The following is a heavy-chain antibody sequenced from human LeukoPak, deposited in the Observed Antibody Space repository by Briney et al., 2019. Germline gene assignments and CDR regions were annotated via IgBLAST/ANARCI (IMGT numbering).Heavy chain of an antibody. CDR3: ARERGGYDSGGFFDY. D-gene: IGHD3-22*01. CDR2: ISTSGST. CDR1: TGSISSGSYY. Sequence: PSETLSLTCNVSTGSISSGSYYWSWIRQPAGKGLEWIGRISTSGSTNYNPSLKSRVTISVDSSKNQFSLKLSSVTAADTAVYYCARERGGYDSGGFFDYWGQGILVTVSS. J-gene: IGHJ4*02. V-gene: IGHV4-61*02.